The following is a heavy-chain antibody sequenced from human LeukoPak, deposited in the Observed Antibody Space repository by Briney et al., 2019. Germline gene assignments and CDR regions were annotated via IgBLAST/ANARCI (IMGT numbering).Heavy chain of an antibody. V-gene: IGHV1-18*01. Sequence: GASVKVSCKASGYTFTSYGISWVRQAPGQGLEWMGWISAYNGNTNYAQKLQGRVTMTTDTSTNTAYMELRSLRSDDTAVYYCARSKQGIAAAVPLDYWGQGTLVTVSS. CDR3: ARSKQGIAAAVPLDY. CDR2: ISAYNGNT. CDR1: GYTFTSYG. J-gene: IGHJ4*02. D-gene: IGHD6-13*01.